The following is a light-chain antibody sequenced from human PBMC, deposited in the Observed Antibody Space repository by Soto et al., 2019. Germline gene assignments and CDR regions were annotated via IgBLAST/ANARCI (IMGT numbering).Light chain of an antibody. V-gene: IGLV2-14*01. J-gene: IGLJ1*01. CDR1: SSDVGGNKY. CDR2: KVT. Sequence: QSVLTQPASVSGSPGQSITISCTETSSDVGGNKYVSWYQQYPGKVPKLLINKVTNRPSGVSYRFSGSKSGNTASLTISALLAEDEADYFCASSTSDSLYVFGTGTKVTVL. CDR3: ASSTSDSLYV.